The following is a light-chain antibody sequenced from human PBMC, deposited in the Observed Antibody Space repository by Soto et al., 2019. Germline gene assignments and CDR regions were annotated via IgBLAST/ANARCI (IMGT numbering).Light chain of an antibody. V-gene: IGLV2-14*01. Sequence: QSALTQPASVSGSPGQSITISCTGTSSDLAIYNYVSWYQQQPGKAPKLMIYQVTNRPSGVSNRFSGSRSGNTASLTISGLQAEDEADYYCQTYDSSLSGLYVFGTGTKLTVL. CDR2: QVT. CDR3: QTYDSSLSGLYV. J-gene: IGLJ1*01. CDR1: SSDLAIYNY.